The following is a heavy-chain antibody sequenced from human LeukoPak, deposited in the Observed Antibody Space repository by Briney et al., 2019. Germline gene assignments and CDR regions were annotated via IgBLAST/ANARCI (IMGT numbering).Heavy chain of an antibody. J-gene: IGHJ4*02. Sequence: SVKVSCKASGYTFTSYGISWVRQAPGQGLEWMGSISAYNGNTNYAQKLQGRVTMTTDTSTSTAYMELRSLRSDDTAVYYCARRSDFWSGYSVWASDYWGQGTLVTVSS. CDR1: GYTFTSYG. CDR3: ARRSDFWSGYSVWASDY. CDR2: ISAYNGNT. D-gene: IGHD3-3*01. V-gene: IGHV1-18*01.